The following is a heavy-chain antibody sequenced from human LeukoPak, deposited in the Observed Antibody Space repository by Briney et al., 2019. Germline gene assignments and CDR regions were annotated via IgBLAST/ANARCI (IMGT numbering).Heavy chain of an antibody. V-gene: IGHV3-74*01. CDR3: VRYGSLSH. CDR1: GFTFSRYW. J-gene: IGHJ4*02. CDR2: INPDGSST. Sequence: PGGSLRLSCVASGFTFSRYWMHWVRQGPGKGLVWVSLINPDGSSTNYADSVKGRFTISRDNAKNTVYLQMNSLRPEDTAVYYCVRYGSLSHWGQGTLVTVSS. D-gene: IGHD2-15*01.